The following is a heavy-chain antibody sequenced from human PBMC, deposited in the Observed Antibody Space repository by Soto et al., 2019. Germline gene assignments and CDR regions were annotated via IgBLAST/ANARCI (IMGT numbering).Heavy chain of an antibody. CDR3: ARHTRNQFDP. V-gene: IGHV4-39*01. CDR2: IYYSERTSYNSGST. Sequence: SETLSLTCTVSGDSMTSSSYYWGWIRQPPGKGLEWIGSIYYSERTSYNSGSTYYSPSLKSRVTISGDTSKSQFSLKLSSVTAADTAVYYCARHTRNQFDPWGQRTLVTVSS. CDR1: GDSMTSSSYY. J-gene: IGHJ5*02.